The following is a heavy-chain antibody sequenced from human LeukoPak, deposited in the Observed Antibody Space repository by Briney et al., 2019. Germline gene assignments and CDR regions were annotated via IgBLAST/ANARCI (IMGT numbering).Heavy chain of an antibody. CDR2: IIPIFGTA. CDR3: ARGDFWSGYYKGWFDP. J-gene: IGHJ5*02. V-gene: IGHV1-69*05. Sequence: SVKVSCKASGGTFSSYAISWVRQAPGQGLEWMGGIIPIFGTANYAQKFQGRVTITTDESTSTAYMELSSLRSEDTAVYYCARGDFWSGYYKGWFDPWGQGTLVTVSP. CDR1: GGTFSSYA. D-gene: IGHD3-3*01.